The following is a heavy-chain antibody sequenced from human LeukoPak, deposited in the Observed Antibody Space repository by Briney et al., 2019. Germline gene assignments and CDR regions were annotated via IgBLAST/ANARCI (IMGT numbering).Heavy chain of an antibody. CDR1: GFTFSSFP. CDR2: ITSSGGST. Sequence: GGSLRLSCAASGFTFSSFPMHWVRQAPGKGLESVSAITSSGGSTSYADSVKGRFTISRDNSQNTLYLQMGSLRAEDMAVYYCARVGPAGGFDFWGQGTLVTVSS. J-gene: IGHJ4*02. D-gene: IGHD4-23*01. V-gene: IGHV3-64*02. CDR3: ARVGPAGGFDF.